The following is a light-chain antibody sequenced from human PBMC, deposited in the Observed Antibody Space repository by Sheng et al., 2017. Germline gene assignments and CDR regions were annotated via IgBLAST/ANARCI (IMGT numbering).Light chain of an antibody. CDR1: QDISSA. Sequence: AIQLTQSPSSLSASVGDRVTITCRASQDISSALAWYQQKPGKAPKLLIYDASSLESGVPSRFSASGSGTDFTLTISSLQPEDFATYYCQQYDDLPYTFGQGTKLEI. J-gene: IGKJ2*01. V-gene: IGKV1D-13*01. CDR3: QQYDDLPYT. CDR2: DAS.